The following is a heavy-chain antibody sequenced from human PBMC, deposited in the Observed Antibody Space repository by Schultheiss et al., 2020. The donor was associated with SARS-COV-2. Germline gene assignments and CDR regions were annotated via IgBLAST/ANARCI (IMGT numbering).Heavy chain of an antibody. V-gene: IGHV4-34*01. CDR2: INHSGST. D-gene: IGHD3-3*01. CDR1: GGSISSYY. CDR3: ARGRPRITIFGVRKRDY. Sequence: SETLSLTCTVSGGSISSYYWSWIRQSPGKGLEWIGEINHSGSTNYNPSLKSRVTISVDTSKNQFSLKLSSVTAADTAVYYCARGRPRITIFGVRKRDYWGQGTLVTVSS. J-gene: IGHJ4*02.